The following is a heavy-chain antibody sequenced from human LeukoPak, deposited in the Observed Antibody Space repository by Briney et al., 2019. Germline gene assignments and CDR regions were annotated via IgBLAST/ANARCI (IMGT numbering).Heavy chain of an antibody. J-gene: IGHJ4*02. CDR2: ISAYNGNT. V-gene: IGHV1-18*01. CDR1: GYSFSTYG. D-gene: IGHD3-22*01. Sequence: ASVKVSCKASGYSFSTYGISWVRQAPGQGLEWMGWISAYNGNTNYAQKFQGRVTMTTDTPTTTAYMELRSLRSDDTAVYYCARAASYYDSSGYDNWGQGTLVTVSS. CDR3: ARAASYYDSSGYDN.